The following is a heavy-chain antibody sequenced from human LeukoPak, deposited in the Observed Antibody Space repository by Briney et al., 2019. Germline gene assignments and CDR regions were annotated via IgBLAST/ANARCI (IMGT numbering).Heavy chain of an antibody. J-gene: IGHJ4*02. D-gene: IGHD6-19*01. CDR3: AKYSSGWYYDY. CDR1: GFTFSKYA. V-gene: IGHV3-64D*09. Sequence: PGGSLRLSCSASGFTFSKYAMHWVRQAPGKGLEYVSAINDNGRSTYYADSVKGRFSISRDNSKNTLYLQMSSLRAEDTAVYYCAKYSSGWYYDYWGQGTLVTVSS. CDR2: INDNGRST.